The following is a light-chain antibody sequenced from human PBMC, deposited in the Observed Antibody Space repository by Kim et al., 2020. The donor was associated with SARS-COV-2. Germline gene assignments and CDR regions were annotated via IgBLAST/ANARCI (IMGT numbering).Light chain of an antibody. V-gene: IGKV3-20*01. CDR2: GAT. Sequence: LCPWERATLSCRASQSIRNNYFAGYQQKPGQAPRVLIYGATHRATGIPDRFSGSGSGTDFTLTISRLEPEDSALYDCHQYDRLPDTFGQGTKLEI. CDR1: QSIRNNY. CDR3: HQYDRLPDT. J-gene: IGKJ2*01.